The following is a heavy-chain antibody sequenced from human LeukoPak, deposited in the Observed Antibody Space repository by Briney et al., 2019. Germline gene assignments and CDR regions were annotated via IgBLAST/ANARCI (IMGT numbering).Heavy chain of an antibody. V-gene: IGHV3-74*01. J-gene: IGHJ4*02. CDR3: ARAHNDYGDYSLGY. CDR2: INSDGSST. CDR1: GFTFDDYT. Sequence: PGGSLRLSCAASGFTFDDYTMHWVRQAPGKGLVWVSRINSDGSSTSYADSVKGRFTISRDNAKNTLYLQMKSLRAEDTAVYYCARAHNDYGDYSLGYWGQGTLVTVSS. D-gene: IGHD4-17*01.